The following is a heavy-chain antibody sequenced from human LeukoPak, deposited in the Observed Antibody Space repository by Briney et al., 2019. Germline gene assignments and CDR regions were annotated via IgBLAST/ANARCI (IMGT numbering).Heavy chain of an antibody. D-gene: IGHD3-10*01. CDR1: GGTFSSYA. CDR2: IIPIFGTA. CDR3: ARLNYYGSGSYGDY. J-gene: IGHJ4*02. Sequence: SVKVSCKGSGGTFSSYAISWVRQAPGQGLEWMGGIIPIFGTANYAQKFQGRVTITADESTSTAYMELSSLRSEDTAVYYCARLNYYGSGSYGDYWGQGTLVTVSS. V-gene: IGHV1-69*13.